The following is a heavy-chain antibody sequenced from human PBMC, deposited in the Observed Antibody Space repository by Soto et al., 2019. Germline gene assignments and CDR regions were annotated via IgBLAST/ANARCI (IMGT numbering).Heavy chain of an antibody. CDR2: IGASGGST. CDR1: GFTFSNYA. Sequence: EVHLLEFGGGLAQPGGSLRMAGAASGFTFSNYAMSWNHQDPGKGLEWVSGIGASGGSTYYAGSVKGRFTISRDNSLNTLYLHMNSLRVEDTATYYCAKVRCAWHRDAFDIWGQGTVVTVSS. J-gene: IGHJ3*02. D-gene: IGHD4-17*01. V-gene: IGHV3-23*01. CDR3: AKVRCAWHRDAFDI.